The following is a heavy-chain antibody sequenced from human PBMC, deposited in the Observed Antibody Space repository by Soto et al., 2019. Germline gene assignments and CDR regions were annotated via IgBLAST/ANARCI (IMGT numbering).Heavy chain of an antibody. CDR1: GYSFSNSW. D-gene: IGHD2-2*02. J-gene: IGHJ6*02. CDR2: IYPGDSDT. Sequence: GESLKISCKGSGYSFSNSWIGLVLQMPGKGLDWMGIIYPGDSDTRYSPSFQGQVTISADKSISTAYLQWSSLKASDTAMYYCARHVTSLSIRPPTNFYQYYGIDVWGQGTTVTVSS. CDR3: ARHVTSLSIRPPTNFYQYYGIDV. V-gene: IGHV5-51*01.